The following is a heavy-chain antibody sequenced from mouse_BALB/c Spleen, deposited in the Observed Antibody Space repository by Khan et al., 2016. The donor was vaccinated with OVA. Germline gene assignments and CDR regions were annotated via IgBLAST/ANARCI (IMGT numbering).Heavy chain of an antibody. J-gene: IGHJ3*01. V-gene: IGHV1-7*01. D-gene: IGHD2-1*01. CDR1: GYTFTSYW. CDR2: INPSTGYT. CDR3: TSRGLYGIIAY. Sequence: QVQLKQSGAELAQPGASVKMSCKTSGYTFTSYWMHWVKQRPGQGLEWIGYINPSTGYTEYTHRFKEKFTLTTDKSSSTAYMQLSRLTSEDSTVYYWTSRGLYGIIAYWGQGTLVTVSA.